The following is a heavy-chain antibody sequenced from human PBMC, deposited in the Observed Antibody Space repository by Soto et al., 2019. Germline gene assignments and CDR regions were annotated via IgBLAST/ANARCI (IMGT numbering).Heavy chain of an antibody. Sequence: GGSLRLSCAASGFTFNSYAMTWVRQGPGKGLEWVSGISVNVGSTHYAGSVKGRFTISRDNSKNTLSLQMNSLRAEDTAVYYCAKSLSTGTGDAFDIWGQGTMVTVS. D-gene: IGHD1-1*01. CDR2: ISVNVGST. CDR1: GFTFNSYA. CDR3: AKSLSTGTGDAFDI. V-gene: IGHV3-23*01. J-gene: IGHJ3*02.